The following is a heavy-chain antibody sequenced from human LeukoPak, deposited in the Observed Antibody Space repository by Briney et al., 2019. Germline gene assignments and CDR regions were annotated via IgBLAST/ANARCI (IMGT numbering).Heavy chain of an antibody. Sequence: GGSLRLSCAASGFTFSHFWMSWVRQAPGKGLEWVAYIKKTGSETYYVDSVKGRFTITRDNTRNSLFLQMYSLRAEDTAVYYCATSRTFDYWGQGTLVTVSS. CDR2: IKKTGSET. D-gene: IGHD1-7*01. J-gene: IGHJ4*02. V-gene: IGHV3-7*01. CDR1: GFTFSHFW. CDR3: ATSRTFDY.